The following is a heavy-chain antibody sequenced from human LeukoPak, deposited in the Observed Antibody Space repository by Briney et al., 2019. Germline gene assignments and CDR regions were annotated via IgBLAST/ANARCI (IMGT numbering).Heavy chain of an antibody. D-gene: IGHD3-3*01. V-gene: IGHV4-30-4*08. Sequence: PSETLSLTCTVSGGSISSGDYYWSWIRQPPGTGLEWIGYIYYSGSTYYNPSLKSRVTISVDTSKNQFSLKLSSVTAADTAVYYCARAVWDFWSGYSAFDIWGQGTIVTVSS. CDR3: ARAVWDFWSGYSAFDI. J-gene: IGHJ3*02. CDR1: GGSISSGDYY. CDR2: IYYSGST.